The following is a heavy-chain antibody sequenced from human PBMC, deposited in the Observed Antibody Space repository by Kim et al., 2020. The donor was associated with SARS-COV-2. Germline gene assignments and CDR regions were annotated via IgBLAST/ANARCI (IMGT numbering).Heavy chain of an antibody. Sequence: ASVKVSCKASGYTFTSYGISWVRQAPGQGLEWMGWISAYNGNTNYAQKLQGRVTMTTDTSTSTAYMELRSLRSDDTAVYYCAREGAVPAAITEYYYGMDVWGQGTTVTVSS. CDR3: AREGAVPAAITEYYYGMDV. D-gene: IGHD2-2*02. CDR1: GYTFTSYG. J-gene: IGHJ6*02. V-gene: IGHV1-18*01. CDR2: ISAYNGNT.